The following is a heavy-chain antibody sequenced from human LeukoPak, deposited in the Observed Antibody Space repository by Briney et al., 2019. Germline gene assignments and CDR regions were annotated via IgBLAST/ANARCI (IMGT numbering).Heavy chain of an antibody. CDR1: GYTFTSYY. D-gene: IGHD6-13*01. CDR2: INPSGGGT. V-gene: IGHV1-46*01. CDR3: ARDLTAAADCDY. Sequence: ASVKVSCTASGYTFTSYYMHWVRQAPGQGLEWMGIINPSGGGTSYSQKFQGRVTMTTDTSTSTLYMELSSLRSEDTAVYYCARDLTAAADCDYWGQGTLVTVSS. J-gene: IGHJ4*02.